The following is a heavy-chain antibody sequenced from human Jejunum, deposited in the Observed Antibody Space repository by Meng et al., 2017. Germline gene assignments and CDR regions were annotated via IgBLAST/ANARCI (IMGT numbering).Heavy chain of an antibody. CDR2: IVPTFGTV. J-gene: IGHJ4*01. D-gene: IGHD3-3*01. V-gene: IGHV1-69*13. CDR3: ARGPPDDFWSGAFDY. Sequence: SVKVSCKTSGGIFRRYGISWVRQAPGQGLEWVGRIVPTFGTVNYAQKFQGRVTITADESTSTAYMELSRLSSDDTAVYYCARGPPDDFWSGAFDYWGQETLVTVSS. CDR1: GGIFRRYG.